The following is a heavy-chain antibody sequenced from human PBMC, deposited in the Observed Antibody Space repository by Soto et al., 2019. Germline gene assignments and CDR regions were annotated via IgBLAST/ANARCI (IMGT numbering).Heavy chain of an antibody. V-gene: IGHV1-69*01. J-gene: IGHJ5*02. CDR3: ERGLLEQQLVVSYFDP. CDR1: GGTFSSYA. Sequence: QVQLVQSGAEVKKPGSSVKVSCKASGGTFSSYAISWVRQAPGQGLEWMGGIIPIFGTANYAQKFQGRVTITADESTSTAYMELSSLRSEDTAVYSCERGLLEQQLVVSYFDPWGQGTLVTVSS. D-gene: IGHD6-13*01. CDR2: IIPIFGTA.